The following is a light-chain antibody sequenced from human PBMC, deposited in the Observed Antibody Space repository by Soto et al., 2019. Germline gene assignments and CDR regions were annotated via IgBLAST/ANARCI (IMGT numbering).Light chain of an antibody. CDR1: QSISSSY. CDR3: QQYGSSTI. V-gene: IGKV3-20*01. J-gene: IGKJ2*01. Sequence: SVLTQSPGTLSLSPGERATLSCRASQSISSSYLAWYQQKPGQAPRLLIYAASTRATGIPDRFSGSGSWTDFTLIISRLEPEDFAVYYCQQYGSSTIFGQGTKLEIK. CDR2: AAS.